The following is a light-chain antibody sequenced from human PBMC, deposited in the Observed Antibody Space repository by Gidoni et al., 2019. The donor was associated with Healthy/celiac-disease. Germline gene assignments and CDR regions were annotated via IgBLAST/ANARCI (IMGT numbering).Light chain of an antibody. Sequence: EIGLPHSPGTLSLSPGERATLSCRASQRVSSSYLAWYQQKPGQAPRLLIYGASSRATGIPDRFSGSGSGTDFTLTISRLEPEDFAVYYCQQYGSSPETFXQXTKVEIK. CDR3: QQYGSSPET. CDR1: QRVSSSY. J-gene: IGKJ1*01. V-gene: IGKV3-20*01. CDR2: GAS.